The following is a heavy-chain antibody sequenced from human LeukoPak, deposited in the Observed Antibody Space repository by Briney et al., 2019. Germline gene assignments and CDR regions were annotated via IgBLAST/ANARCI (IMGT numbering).Heavy chain of an antibody. CDR2: ISGSGVIT. J-gene: IGHJ4*01. Sequence: GGSLRLSCAASGITFSNYAMNWVRQAPGKGLEWVSSISGSGVITYYADSVRGRFTISRDNSKNTVYLQMNSLTAEDTAIYYCVSGGDYHVRLCTYWGQGTLVTVPS. V-gene: IGHV3-23*01. CDR3: VSGGDYHVRLCTY. D-gene: IGHD4-17*01. CDR1: GITFSNYA.